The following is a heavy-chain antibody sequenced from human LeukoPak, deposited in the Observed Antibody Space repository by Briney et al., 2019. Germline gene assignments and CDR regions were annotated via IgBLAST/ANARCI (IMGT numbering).Heavy chain of an antibody. Sequence: SETLSLTCTVSGGSISSSYWTWIRQPPRKRLEWIGHIYYSGSTNYNPSLKSRVTISVDTSKNQFSLKLSSVTAADTAVYYCARAPGGDWFDPWGQGTLVTVSS. CDR1: GGSISSSY. J-gene: IGHJ5*02. V-gene: IGHV4-59*01. CDR3: ARAPGGDWFDP. D-gene: IGHD1-14*01. CDR2: IYYSGST.